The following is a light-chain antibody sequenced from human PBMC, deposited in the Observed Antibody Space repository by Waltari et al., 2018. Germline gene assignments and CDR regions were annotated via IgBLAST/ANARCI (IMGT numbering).Light chain of an antibody. CDR1: QRPVHTDGNTH. CDR2: KVS. Sequence: DVVMTQSPLSLPVTLGQPASISCRSSQRPVHTDGNTHLNWFQQRPGQSPRRLIYKVSDRDSGVPDRFSGSGSGTDFTLTISRVEAEDVGVYYCMQGTHWPPWTFGQGTKVEIK. V-gene: IGKV2-30*02. CDR3: MQGTHWPPWT. J-gene: IGKJ1*01.